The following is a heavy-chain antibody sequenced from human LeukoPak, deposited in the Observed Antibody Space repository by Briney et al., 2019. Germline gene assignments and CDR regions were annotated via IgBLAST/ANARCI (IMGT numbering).Heavy chain of an antibody. CDR3: ARLRGYYYDSSGYYNFHF. Sequence: SETLSLTCTVSGGPTSSRSFYWGRIRQPPGKGLECIGRISYSGRTYYNPSLQSRVTISVDTSKNQFSLRLSSVTAADTAVYYCARLRGYYYDSSGYYNFHFWGQGTLVTVSS. CDR1: GGPTSSRSFY. V-gene: IGHV4-39*01. D-gene: IGHD3-22*01. CDR2: ISYSGRT. J-gene: IGHJ4*02.